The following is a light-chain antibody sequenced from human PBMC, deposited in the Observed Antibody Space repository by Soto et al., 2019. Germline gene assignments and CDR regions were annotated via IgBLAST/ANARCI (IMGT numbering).Light chain of an antibody. CDR1: SSDVGGYNY. V-gene: IGLV2-14*01. J-gene: IGLJ1*01. CDR3: SSYTSSSTLYV. CDR2: DVS. Sequence: QSVLTQPASVSGSPGQSITISRTGTSSDVGGYNYVSWYQQHPGKAPKLMIYDVSNRPSGVSNRFSGSKSGNTASLTISGPQAEDEADYYCSSYTSSSTLYVFGTGTKVTVL.